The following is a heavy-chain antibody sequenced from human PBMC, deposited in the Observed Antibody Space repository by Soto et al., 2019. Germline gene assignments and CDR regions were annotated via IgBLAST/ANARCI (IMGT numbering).Heavy chain of an antibody. V-gene: IGHV3-33*01. Sequence: QVQLVESGGGVVQPGRSLRLSCAASGFTFSSYGMHWVRQAPGKGLEWVAVIWYDGSNKYYADSVKGRFTISRDNSKNTLYLQMNSLRAEDTAVYYCARDPYGGNRNWFDSWGQGTLVTVSS. CDR1: GFTFSSYG. CDR3: ARDPYGGNRNWFDS. CDR2: IWYDGSNK. J-gene: IGHJ5*01. D-gene: IGHD4-17*01.